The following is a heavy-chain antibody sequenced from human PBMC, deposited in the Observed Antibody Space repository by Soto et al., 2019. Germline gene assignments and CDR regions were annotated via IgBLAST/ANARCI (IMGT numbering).Heavy chain of an antibody. D-gene: IGHD3-22*01. CDR3: AKTYDGSGQPSHWFGP. V-gene: IGHV1-2*02. Sequence: GASVKVSCKASGDTFTGYYIHWVRQAPGQGLQWVGWINPKTGATNFAQSFPGRVTMTRDTSITSAYMDLSSLTSDDTATYYCAKTYDGSGQPSHWFGPWGQGTPVTVS. J-gene: IGHJ5*02. CDR1: GDTFTGYY. CDR2: INPKTGAT.